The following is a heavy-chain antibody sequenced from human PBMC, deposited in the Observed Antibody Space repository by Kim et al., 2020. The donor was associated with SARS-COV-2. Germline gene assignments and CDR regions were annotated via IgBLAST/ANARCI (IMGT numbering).Heavy chain of an antibody. D-gene: IGHD3-10*01. J-gene: IGHJ5*02. Sequence: KFQGRVTMTRETSTSTVYMELSSLRSEDTAVYYCARDVSSGYGSGNWFDPWGQGTLVTVSS. V-gene: IGHV1-46*01. CDR3: ARDVSSGYGSGNWFDP.